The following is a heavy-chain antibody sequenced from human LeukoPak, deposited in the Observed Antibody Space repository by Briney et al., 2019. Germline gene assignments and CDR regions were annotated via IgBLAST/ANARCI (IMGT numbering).Heavy chain of an antibody. V-gene: IGHV3-23*01. CDR1: GFTFSSYA. Sequence: GGSLRLSCAASGFTFSSYAMSWVRQAPGKGLEWVSSITGSGGYTHYADSVKGRFTISRDNSRNTLNLQMHSLRVEDAAVYYCARDRFDPWGQGTLVTVSS. CDR3: ARDRFDP. J-gene: IGHJ5*02. CDR2: ITGSGGYT.